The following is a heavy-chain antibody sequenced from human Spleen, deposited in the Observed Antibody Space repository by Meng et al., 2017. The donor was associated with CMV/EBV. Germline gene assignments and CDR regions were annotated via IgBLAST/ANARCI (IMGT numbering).Heavy chain of an antibody. J-gene: IGHJ4*02. CDR2: IYYSGRT. CDR1: GDYISRGGYY. CDR3: ARAVPAASFDF. D-gene: IGHD2-2*01. V-gene: IGHV4-31*03. Sequence: NVSGDYISRGGYYWSWIRQHPGKGLEWIGYIYYSGRTYYNPPLKGRVTMSVDTSKNHLSLRLDSVTAADTAVYFCARAVPAASFDFWGQGSLVTVSS.